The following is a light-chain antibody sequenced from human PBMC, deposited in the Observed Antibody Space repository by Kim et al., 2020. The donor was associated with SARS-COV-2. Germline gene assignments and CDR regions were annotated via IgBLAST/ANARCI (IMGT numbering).Light chain of an antibody. V-gene: IGLV2-14*03. J-gene: IGLJ1*01. CDR3: TSYTSISTFV. Sequence: QSALTQPASVSGSPGQSITISCTGTTSDFGGYNYVSWQQQHPGKAPKLIIYDVNDRPPGVSNRFSCYKSGNTASLTISGHPAEDEAYYYGTSYTSISTFVFGTGTQLTVL. CDR1: TSDFGGYNY. CDR2: DVN.